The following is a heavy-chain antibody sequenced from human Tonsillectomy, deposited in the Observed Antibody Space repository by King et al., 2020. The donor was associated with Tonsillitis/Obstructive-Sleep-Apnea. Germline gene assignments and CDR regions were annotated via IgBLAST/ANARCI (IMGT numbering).Heavy chain of an antibody. CDR2: IYPGDSDT. D-gene: IGHD3-10*01. CDR3: ARPNTMIRGVISYFDY. CDR1: GYSFSTYW. Sequence: VQLVQSGAEVKKPGESLKISCKGSGYSFSTYWIGWVRQMPGKGLEWMGIIYPGDSDTRYSPSFQGQVTISADKSINTAYLQWSSLKASDTAIYYCARPNTMIRGVISYFDYWGQGTLVTVSS. J-gene: IGHJ4*02. V-gene: IGHV5-51*01.